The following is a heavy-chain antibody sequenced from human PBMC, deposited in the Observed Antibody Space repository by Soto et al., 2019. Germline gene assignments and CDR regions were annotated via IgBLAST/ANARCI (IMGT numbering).Heavy chain of an antibody. J-gene: IGHJ6*02. D-gene: IGHD1-20*01. CDR1: GFAVSSSY. Sequence: GSLRLSCAASGFAVSSSYMMWVRQAPGKGLECISVTYTGGSTHYADSVKGRFTISRDDSSNTLYLQMNSLRAEDTAVYYCARDPPITSDYAMDVWGQGTTVTVSS. V-gene: IGHV3-53*01. CDR2: TYTGGST. CDR3: ARDPPITSDYAMDV.